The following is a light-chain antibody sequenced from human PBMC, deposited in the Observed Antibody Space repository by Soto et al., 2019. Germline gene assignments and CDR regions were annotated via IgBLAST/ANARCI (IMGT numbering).Light chain of an antibody. CDR3: QQYGSSGT. CDR1: QSVSSTS. Sequence: EIVLTQSPGTLSLSPGERATLSCRASQSVSSTSLAWYQQKPGQAPRLLIYGASNRATGIPDRFSGSGSGTDFTLTISRLEPEDFAVYYCQQYGSSGTFGQGTKVDNK. CDR2: GAS. J-gene: IGKJ1*01. V-gene: IGKV3-20*01.